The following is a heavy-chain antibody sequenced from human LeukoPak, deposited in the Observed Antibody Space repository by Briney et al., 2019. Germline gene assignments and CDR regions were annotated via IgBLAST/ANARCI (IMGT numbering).Heavy chain of an antibody. V-gene: IGHV4-38-2*02. CDR1: GYSITSGYY. CDR3: ARRGYCSGGSCYSSPYYFDY. Sequence: SETLSLTCSVSGYSITSGYYWGWIRQPPGKGLEWIGRIYYSGITSYNPSLKSRVTISVDTSKNQFSLKVSSVTAADTAVYYCARRGYCSGGSCYSSPYYFDYWGQGTLVTVSS. D-gene: IGHD2-15*01. J-gene: IGHJ4*02. CDR2: IYYSGIT.